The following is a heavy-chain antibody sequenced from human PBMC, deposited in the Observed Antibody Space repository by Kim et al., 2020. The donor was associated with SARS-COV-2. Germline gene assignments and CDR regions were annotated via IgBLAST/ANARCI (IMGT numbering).Heavy chain of an antibody. V-gene: IGHV3-49*04. CDR3: TRGLAIAAAGTRRYYYPLDV. CDR1: GFTFGDYA. J-gene: IGHJ6*02. D-gene: IGHD6-13*01. CDR2: IRSKAYGGTT. Sequence: GGSLRLSCTASGFTFGDYAMSWVRQAPGKGLGWVGLIRSKAYGGTTEYAASVKGRFTISRDDSKRIVYLQMNSLITEDTAVYYCTRGLAIAAAGTRRYYYPLDVWGQGTTVTVSS.